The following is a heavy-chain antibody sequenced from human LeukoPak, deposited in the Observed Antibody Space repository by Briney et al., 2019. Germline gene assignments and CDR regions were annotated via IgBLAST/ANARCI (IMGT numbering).Heavy chain of an antibody. J-gene: IGHJ4*02. Sequence: IPSQTLSLTCAVSGGSISSTSYYWDWIRQPPGKGLEWIGSIYYTGSTYYNPSLKSRVTISVDTSKNQFSLKLSSVTAADTAVYYCARRRSYYFDYWGQGTLVTVSS. CDR2: IYYTGST. V-gene: IGHV4-39*01. CDR1: GGSISSTSYY. CDR3: ARRRSYYFDY.